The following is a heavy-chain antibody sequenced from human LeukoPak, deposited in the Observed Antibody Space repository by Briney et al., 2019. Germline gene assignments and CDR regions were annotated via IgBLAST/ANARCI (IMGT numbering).Heavy chain of an antibody. Sequence: GGSLRLSCAASGFTFSSYSMNWVRQAPGKGLEWVSSISSSSSYIYYADSVKGRFTISRDNAKNSLYLQMNSLRAEDTAVYYCARAGLRVRGQQSYYYYYYMDVWGKGTTVTISS. J-gene: IGHJ6*03. CDR1: GFTFSSYS. CDR3: ARAGLRVRGQQSYYYYYYMDV. CDR2: ISSSSSYI. V-gene: IGHV3-21*01. D-gene: IGHD3-10*01.